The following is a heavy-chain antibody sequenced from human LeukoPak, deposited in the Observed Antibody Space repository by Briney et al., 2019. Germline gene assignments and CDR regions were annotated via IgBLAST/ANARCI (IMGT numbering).Heavy chain of an antibody. D-gene: IGHD6-6*01. CDR1: GFTFSDYW. Sequence: GGSLTLSCAASGFTFSDYWMHWVRQAPGKGLVWVSRISSDGSRVTYADSVKGRFTISRDNAKNSLYLQMNSLRAEDTAVYYCARGSSSRPGLDYYYYYMDVWGKGTTVTVSS. CDR2: ISSDGSRV. V-gene: IGHV3-74*01. J-gene: IGHJ6*03. CDR3: ARGSSSRPGLDYYYYYMDV.